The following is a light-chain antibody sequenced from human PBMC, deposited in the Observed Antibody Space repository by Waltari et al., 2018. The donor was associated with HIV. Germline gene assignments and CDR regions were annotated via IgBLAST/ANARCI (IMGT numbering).Light chain of an antibody. V-gene: IGKV3-11*01. CDR1: QSVSSF. CDR3: QQRSSWPIT. CDR2: DTS. J-gene: IGKJ5*01. Sequence: EIVLTQSPATLSLSPGERAPLSCRASQSVSSFLAWYQQKPGQAPRLLIYDTSKRATGIPARFSGSGSETDFTLTICSLEPEDFAVYYCQQRSSWPITFGQGTRLEIK.